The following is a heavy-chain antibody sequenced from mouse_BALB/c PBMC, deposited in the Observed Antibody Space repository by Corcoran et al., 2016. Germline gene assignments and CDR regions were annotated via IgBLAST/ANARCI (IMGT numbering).Heavy chain of an antibody. CDR2: ISCYNGAT. CDR3: ARRTGTGAMDY. V-gene: IGHV1S34*01. D-gene: IGHD4-1*01. Sequence: LVKTGASVKISCKASGYSFTGYYMHWVKQSHGKSLEWIGYISCYNGATSYNQKFKGKATFTVDTSSSTDYMQFNSLTSEDSAVYDCARRTGTGAMDYGCQGTSVTAAS. J-gene: IGHJ4*01. CDR1: GYSFTGYY.